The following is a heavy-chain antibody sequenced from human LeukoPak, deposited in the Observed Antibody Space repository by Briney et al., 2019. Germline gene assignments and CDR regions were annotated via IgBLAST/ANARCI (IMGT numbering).Heavy chain of an antibody. V-gene: IGHV5-51*01. J-gene: IGHJ5*02. CDR1: GYSFTSYW. CDR3: ATQRNYYDSSGYYNH. CDR2: IYPGDSDA. Sequence: GESLKISCKGSGYSFTSYWIGWVRQMPGKGLKWMGIIYPGDSDARYSPSFQGQVTISADKSISTAYLQWSSLKASDTAMYYCATQRNYYDSSGYYNHWGQGTLVTVSS. D-gene: IGHD3-22*01.